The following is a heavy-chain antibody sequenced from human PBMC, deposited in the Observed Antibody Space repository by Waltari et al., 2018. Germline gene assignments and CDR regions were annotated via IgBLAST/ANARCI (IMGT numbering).Heavy chain of an antibody. J-gene: IGHJ4*02. CDR1: GGTFSNSA. Sequence: QVQLVQSGAEVKKPGSSVKVSCQASGGTFSNSAIGWVRQAPGQGLEWMGRIIPIFAKPNYAQKLQGRVTITADESTSTAYMELSSLRSEDTAVYYCVRGKNWNDGKFDYWGQGTLVTVSS. V-gene: IGHV1-69*15. CDR2: IIPIFAKP. D-gene: IGHD1-1*01. CDR3: VRGKNWNDGKFDY.